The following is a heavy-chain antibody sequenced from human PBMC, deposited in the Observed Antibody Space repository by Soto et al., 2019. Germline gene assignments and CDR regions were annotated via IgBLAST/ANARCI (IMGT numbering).Heavy chain of an antibody. CDR3: ARAKDIVVVVAADVRNLGWFDP. J-gene: IGHJ5*02. V-gene: IGHV3-30-3*01. D-gene: IGHD2-15*01. CDR1: GFTFSSYA. CDR2: ISYDGSNK. Sequence: GGSLRLSCAASGFTFSSYAMHWVRQAPGKGLEWVAVISYDGSNKYYADSVKGRFTISRDNSKNTLYLQMNSLRAEDTAVYYCARAKDIVVVVAADVRNLGWFDPWGQGTLVTVSS.